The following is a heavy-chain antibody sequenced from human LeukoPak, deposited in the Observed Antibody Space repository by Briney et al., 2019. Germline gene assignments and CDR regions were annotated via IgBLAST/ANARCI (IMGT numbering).Heavy chain of an antibody. V-gene: IGHV3-20*01. CDR1: GYTSGDYG. CDR2: TNRRGDIT. CDR3: ARKGLGGELGGFDS. J-gene: IGHJ4*02. D-gene: IGHD1-7*01. Sequence: GGSLRLSCAASGYTSGDYGMSWVRHVPGKGLEWVSGTNRRGDITGYADFVKGRFTISRGNAKNSLYLQMNSLRVEDTALYHCARKGLGGELGGFDSWGQGTLVTVSS.